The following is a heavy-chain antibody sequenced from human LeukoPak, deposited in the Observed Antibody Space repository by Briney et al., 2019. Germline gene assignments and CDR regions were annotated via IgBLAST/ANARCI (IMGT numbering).Heavy chain of an antibody. J-gene: IGHJ5*02. CDR2: IYHSGST. CDR1: GGSISSGGYY. D-gene: IGHD4-23*01. CDR3: ARHIRVGMTTVVTPTRYNWFDP. V-gene: IGHV4-30-2*01. Sequence: SQTLSLTCTVSGGSISSGGYYWSWIRQPPGKGLEWIGYIYHSGSTYYNPSLKSRVTISVDTSKNQFSLKLSSVTAADTAVYYCARHIRVGMTTVVTPTRYNWFDPWGQGTLVTVSS.